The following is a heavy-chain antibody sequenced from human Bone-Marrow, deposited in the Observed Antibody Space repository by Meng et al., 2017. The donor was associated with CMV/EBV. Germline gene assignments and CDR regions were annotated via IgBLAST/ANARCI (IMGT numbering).Heavy chain of an antibody. Sequence: ASVKVSCKASGYTFTGYYMHWVRQAPGQGLEWMGWMNPDSGNTGYAQKFQGRVTMTRNTSISTAYMELSSLRSEDTAVYYCARDRPYCSSTSCFPTEYNWFDPWGQGTLVTVSS. CDR2: MNPDSGNT. CDR1: GYTFTGYY. J-gene: IGHJ5*02. D-gene: IGHD2-2*01. V-gene: IGHV1-8*02. CDR3: ARDRPYCSSTSCFPTEYNWFDP.